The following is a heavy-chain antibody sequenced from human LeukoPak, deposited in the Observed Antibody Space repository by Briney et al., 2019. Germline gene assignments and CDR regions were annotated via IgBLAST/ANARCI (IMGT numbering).Heavy chain of an antibody. CDR1: GDSVSSNIVA. CDR2: TYYTSKWYN. J-gene: IGHJ2*01. CDR3: ARWHHSGRHFDL. Sequence: SQTLSLTFAISGDSVSSNIVAWNWVRQSPSRGLEWLGRTYYTSKWYNEYGVSVKSRITINADTSSNHFSLHLNSVTTEDTAVYYCARWHHSGRHFDLWGRGTLVTVSS. V-gene: IGHV6-1*01. D-gene: IGHD2-21*01.